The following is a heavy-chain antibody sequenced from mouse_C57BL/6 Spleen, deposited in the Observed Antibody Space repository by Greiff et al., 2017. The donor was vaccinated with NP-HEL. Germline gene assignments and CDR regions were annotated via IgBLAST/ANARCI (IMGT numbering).Heavy chain of an antibody. D-gene: IGHD1-1*01. J-gene: IGHJ1*03. V-gene: IGHV5-4*01. CDR3: ARDHYYGSSYRYFDV. Sequence: EVQVVESGGGLVKPGGSLKLSCAASGFTFSSYAMSWVRQTPEKRLEWVATISDGGSYTYYPDNVKGRFTISRDNAKNNLYLQMSHLKSEDTAMYYCARDHYYGSSYRYFDVWGTGTTVTVSS. CDR2: ISDGGSYT. CDR1: GFTFSSYA.